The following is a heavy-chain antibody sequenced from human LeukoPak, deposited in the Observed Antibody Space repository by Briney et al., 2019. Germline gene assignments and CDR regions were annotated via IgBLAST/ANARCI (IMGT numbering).Heavy chain of an antibody. CDR1: GGTFSSYA. Sequence: ASVKVSCKASGGTFSSYAISWVPQAPGQGLEWMGRIIPIFGTANYAQKFQGRVTITTDESTSTAYMELSSLRSEDTAGYYCARGLVYDFWSGYWDPYYYYMDVWRKGSTVTVSS. V-gene: IGHV1-69*05. J-gene: IGHJ6*03. CDR2: IIPIFGTA. D-gene: IGHD3-3*01. CDR3: ARGLVYDFWSGYWDPYYYYMDV.